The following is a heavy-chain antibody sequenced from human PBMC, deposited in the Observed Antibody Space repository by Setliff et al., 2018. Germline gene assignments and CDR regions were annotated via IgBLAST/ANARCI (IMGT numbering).Heavy chain of an antibody. D-gene: IGHD6-19*01. Sequence: GGSLRLSCAASGFTSNMCGVHWVRQAPGKGLEWVAYIRHDGSNKYYTDLVKGRFSITRDNSKNTLYLQMSSLRPEDTALYYCAKPRPGWPAGFDSWGQGTLVTVSS. CDR2: IRHDGSNK. V-gene: IGHV3-30*02. CDR3: AKPRPGWPAGFDS. CDR1: GFTSNMCG. J-gene: IGHJ4*02.